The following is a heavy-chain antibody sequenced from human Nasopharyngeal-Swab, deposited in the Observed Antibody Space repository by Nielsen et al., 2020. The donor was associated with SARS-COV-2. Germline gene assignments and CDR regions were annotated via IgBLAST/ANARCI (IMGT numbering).Heavy chain of an antibody. D-gene: IGHD6-13*01. CDR3: ARAYSSSWRSFYYYYMDV. Sequence: SETLSLTCAVSGGSISSSNWWSWVRQPPGKGLEWIGEIYHSGSTNYNPSLKSRVTISVDKSKNQFSLKLSSATAADTAVYYCARAYSSSWRSFYYYYMDVWGKGTTVTVSS. V-gene: IGHV4-4*02. J-gene: IGHJ6*03. CDR2: IYHSGST. CDR1: GGSISSSNW.